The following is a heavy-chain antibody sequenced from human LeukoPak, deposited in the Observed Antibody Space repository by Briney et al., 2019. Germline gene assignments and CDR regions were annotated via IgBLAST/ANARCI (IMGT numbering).Heavy chain of an antibody. D-gene: IGHD1-26*01. V-gene: IGHV3-66*01. CDR2: IYSGGST. J-gene: IGHJ3*02. CDR3: ARDVGFIVGATPGAFDI. Sequence: PGGSLRLSCAASGFIVSSNYMTWVRQAPGKELEWVSVIYSGGSTYYADSVKGRFTISRDTPKNTLYLQMNSLRADDTAVYYCARDVGFIVGATPGAFDIWGQGTMVTVTS. CDR1: GFIVSSNY.